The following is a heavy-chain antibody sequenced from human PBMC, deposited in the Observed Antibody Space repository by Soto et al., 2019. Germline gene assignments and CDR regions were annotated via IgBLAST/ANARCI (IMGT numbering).Heavy chain of an antibody. CDR1: GGSISSYY. CDR2: IFYSGST. Sequence: QVQLQESGPGLVKPSETLSLTCTVSGGSISSYYWSWIRQPPGKGLEWIGFIFYSGSTSYNPSLKSRVTISIDTSEYQFSLKLNSVTAADTAVYYCARMIGDPVLSCDSWGQGTLVAVSS. D-gene: IGHD3-10*02. J-gene: IGHJ5*01. CDR3: ARMIGDPVLSCDS. V-gene: IGHV4-59*01.